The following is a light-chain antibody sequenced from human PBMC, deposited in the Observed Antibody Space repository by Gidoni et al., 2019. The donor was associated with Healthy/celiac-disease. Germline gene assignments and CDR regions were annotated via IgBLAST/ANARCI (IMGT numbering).Light chain of an antibody. J-gene: IGKJ4*01. CDR1: QNVSSSY. V-gene: IGKV3-20*01. CDR2: GAS. CDR3: QQYGSSPLT. Sequence: VLTQSPGTLSLSPGERATLSCRASQNVSSSYLAWYQQKPGQAPRLLIYGASSRATGIPDRFSGSGSGTDFTLTISRLEPEDFAVYYCQQYGSSPLTFGGGTKVEIK.